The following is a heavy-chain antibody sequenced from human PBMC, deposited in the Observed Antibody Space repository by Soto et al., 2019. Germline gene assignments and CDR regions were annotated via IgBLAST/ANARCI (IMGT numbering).Heavy chain of an antibody. Sequence: SVKVSCKASGGTFSSYAISWVRQAPGQGLGWMGGIIPIFGTANYAQKFQGRVTITADESTSTAYMELSSLRSEDTAVYYCARDGVDTAMVSHWFDPWGQGTLVTV. CDR2: IIPIFGTA. J-gene: IGHJ5*02. CDR3: ARDGVDTAMVSHWFDP. D-gene: IGHD5-18*01. CDR1: GGTFSSYA. V-gene: IGHV1-69*13.